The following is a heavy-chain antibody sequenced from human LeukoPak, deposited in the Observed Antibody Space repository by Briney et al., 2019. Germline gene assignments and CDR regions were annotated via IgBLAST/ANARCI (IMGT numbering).Heavy chain of an antibody. Sequence: VASVKVSSKASGGTFSSYAISWVRQAPGQGLEWMGGIIPIFGTANYAQKFQGRVTITADESTSTAYMELGSLRSEDTAVYYCARLGGYSGYDDYWGQGTLVTVSS. CDR1: GGTFSSYA. V-gene: IGHV1-69*13. CDR2: IIPIFGTA. J-gene: IGHJ4*02. CDR3: ARLGGYSGYDDY. D-gene: IGHD5-12*01.